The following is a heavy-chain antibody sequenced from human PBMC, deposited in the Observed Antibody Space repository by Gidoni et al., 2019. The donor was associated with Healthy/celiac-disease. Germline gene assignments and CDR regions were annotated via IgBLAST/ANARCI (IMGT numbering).Heavy chain of an antibody. CDR2: IKSKTDGGTT. Sequence: EVQLVESGGGLVKPVGSLRLYCAASGFTFSNAWMNWVRQAPGKGLEWVGRIKSKTDGGTTDYAAPVKGRFTISRDDSKNTLYLQMNSLKTEDTAVYYCTLVGATTPGDAFDIWGQGTMVTVSS. J-gene: IGHJ3*02. CDR3: TLVGATTPGDAFDI. D-gene: IGHD1-26*01. CDR1: GFTFSNAW. V-gene: IGHV3-15*07.